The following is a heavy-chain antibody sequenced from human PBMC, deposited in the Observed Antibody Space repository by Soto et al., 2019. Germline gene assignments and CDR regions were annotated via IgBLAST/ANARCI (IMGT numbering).Heavy chain of an antibody. J-gene: IGHJ6*02. Sequence: GGSLRLSCAASGFTFSSYAMSWVRQAPGKGLEWVSAISGSGGSTYYADSVKGRFTISRDNSKNTLYLQMNSLRAEDTAVYYCAGRKKDYDSSGYYFHYYGLDVWGQGTTVIVSS. CDR1: GFTFSSYA. V-gene: IGHV3-23*01. CDR2: ISGSGGST. D-gene: IGHD3-22*01. CDR3: AGRKKDYDSSGYYFHYYGLDV.